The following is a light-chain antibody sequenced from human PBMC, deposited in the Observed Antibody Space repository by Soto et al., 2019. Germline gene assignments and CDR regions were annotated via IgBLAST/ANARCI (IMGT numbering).Light chain of an antibody. J-gene: IGLJ2*01. Sequence: ALTQPPSASGSPGQSVTISCTGTSSDVGGYNYVSWYQQHPGKAPKLMIYEVSKRPSGVPDRFSGSKSGNTASPTVSGLQAEDEADYYCSSYAGEVVFGGGTKLTVL. CDR3: SSYAGEVV. CDR1: SSDVGGYNY. CDR2: EVS. V-gene: IGLV2-8*01.